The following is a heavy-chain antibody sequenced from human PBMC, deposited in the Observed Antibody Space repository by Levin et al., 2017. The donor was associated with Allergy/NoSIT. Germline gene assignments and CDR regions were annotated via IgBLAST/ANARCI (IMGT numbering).Heavy chain of an antibody. J-gene: IGHJ4*02. D-gene: IGHD2-8*01. CDR2: IYYSGST. CDR3: ARQEGCPNYFDY. V-gene: IGHV4-59*08. CDR1: GGSISSYY. Sequence: SETLSLTCTVAGGSISSYYGSWIRQPPGKGLEWIGYIYYSGSTNYNPSLKSRVTISVDTSKKQFSLQLSSVTAAYTAVYYCARQEGCPNYFDYWGQGTLVTVSS.